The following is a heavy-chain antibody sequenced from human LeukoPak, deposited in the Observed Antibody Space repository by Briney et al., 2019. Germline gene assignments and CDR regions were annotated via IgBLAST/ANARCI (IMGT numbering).Heavy chain of an antibody. V-gene: IGHV4-39*01. J-gene: IGHJ4*02. CDR2: IYYSGST. D-gene: IGHD4-17*01. CDR1: GFTFSSYA. CDR3: ARLATVPSGGFDY. Sequence: GSLRLSCAASGFTFSSYAMSWVRQPPGKGLEWIGSIYYSGSTYYNPSLKSRVTISVDTSKNQFSLNLSSVTAADTAVYYCARLATVPSGGFDYWGQGTLVTVSS.